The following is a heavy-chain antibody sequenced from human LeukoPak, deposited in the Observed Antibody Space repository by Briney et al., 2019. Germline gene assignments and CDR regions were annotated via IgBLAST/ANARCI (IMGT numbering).Heavy chain of an antibody. CDR2: TYYNSKWNN. J-gene: IGHJ5*02. V-gene: IGHV6-1*01. D-gene: IGHD1-1*01. CDR3: ARSKTGTDSNWFDP. CDR1: GDTVSTNSAS. Sequence: SQTLSLTCAISGDTVSTNSASWNWIRQSPSRGLEWLGRTYYNSKWNNDYAVSVKSRITINPDTSKNQFSLQLNSVTPEDTAVYYCARSKTGTDSNWFDPWGQGTLVTVSS.